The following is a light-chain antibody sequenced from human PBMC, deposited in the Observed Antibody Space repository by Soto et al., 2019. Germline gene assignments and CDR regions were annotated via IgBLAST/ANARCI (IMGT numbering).Light chain of an antibody. CDR3: SSYVGSNFHVL. V-gene: IGLV2-8*01. Sequence: QSVLTQPPSASGSPGQSVTISCTGTTSDVGGYNYVSWYQQHPGKAPKLLVYDVDKRPSGVPDRFSGSKSGNTASLTVSGLQAEDEADYYCSSYVGSNFHVLFGGGTKLNVL. CDR1: TSDVGGYNY. J-gene: IGLJ2*01. CDR2: DVD.